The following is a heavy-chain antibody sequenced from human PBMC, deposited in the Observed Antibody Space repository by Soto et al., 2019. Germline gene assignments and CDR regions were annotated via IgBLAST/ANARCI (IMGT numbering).Heavy chain of an antibody. CDR2: ISYEGSNK. Sequence: QVQLVESGGGVVQPGRSLRLSCAASGFTFSPHAMHWVRQGPGKGLEWVAVISYEGSNKYYADSVKGRFTISRDNSKNTLYLQMNSLRAEDTVVYYCARERNTGYDYSYYYGMDVWGQGTTVTVSS. D-gene: IGHD5-18*01. V-gene: IGHV3-30-3*01. CDR1: GFTFSPHA. CDR3: ARERNTGYDYSYYYGMDV. J-gene: IGHJ6*02.